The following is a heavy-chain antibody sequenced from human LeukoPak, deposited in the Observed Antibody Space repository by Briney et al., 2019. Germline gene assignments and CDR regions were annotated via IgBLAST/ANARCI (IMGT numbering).Heavy chain of an antibody. CDR1: GVTFSSYA. J-gene: IGHJ4*02. CDR2: ISYDGSNK. Sequence: GRSLRLSCAASGVTFSSYAMHWVRQAPGKGLEWVAVISYDGSNKYYADSVKGRFTISRDNSKNTLYLPMNSPRAEDTAVYYCASGEGSSWPLDFWGQGTLVTVSS. CDR3: ASGEGSSWPLDF. D-gene: IGHD6-13*01. V-gene: IGHV3-30*04.